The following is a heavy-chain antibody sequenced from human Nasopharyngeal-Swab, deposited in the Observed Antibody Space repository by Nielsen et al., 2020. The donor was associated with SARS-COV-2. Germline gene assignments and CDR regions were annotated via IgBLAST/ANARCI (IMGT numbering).Heavy chain of an antibody. CDR3: ASSHYGFWSGYYLGVDY. J-gene: IGHJ4*02. CDR1: GFTFSSYW. CDR2: IKQDGSEK. D-gene: IGHD3-3*01. V-gene: IGHV3-7*01. Sequence: GESLKISCAASGFTFSSYWMSWVRQAPGKGLEWVANIKQDGSEKYYVDSVKGRFTISRDNAKNSLYLQMNSLRAEDTAVYYCASSHYGFWSGYYLGVDYWGQGTLVTVSS.